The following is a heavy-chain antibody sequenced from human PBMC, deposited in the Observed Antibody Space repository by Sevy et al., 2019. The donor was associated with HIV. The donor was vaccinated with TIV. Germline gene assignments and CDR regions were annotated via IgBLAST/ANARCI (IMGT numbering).Heavy chain of an antibody. Sequence: GGSLRLSCAASGFTFSSYSMNWVRQAPGKGLEWVSSISSSSSYIYYADSVKGRFTISRDNAKNSLYLQMNSLRAEDTAVYYCARDRANVDTAIPDYWGQGTLVTVSS. V-gene: IGHV3-21*01. D-gene: IGHD5-18*01. CDR1: GFTFSSYS. CDR3: ARDRANVDTAIPDY. CDR2: ISSSSSYI. J-gene: IGHJ4*02.